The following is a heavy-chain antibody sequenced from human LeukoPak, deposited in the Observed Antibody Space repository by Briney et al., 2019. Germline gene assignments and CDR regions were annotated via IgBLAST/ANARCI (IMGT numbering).Heavy chain of an antibody. CDR2: IYYSGTT. CDR1: GVSISSNSYY. V-gene: IGHV4-39*01. J-gene: IGHJ5*02. D-gene: IGHD3-3*01. Sequence: SETLSLTCTVSGVSISSNSYYWGWIRQPPGKGLEWIGNIYYSGTTYYNPSLKSRSPIFVDTAKNQFTLRLSSVTPAKPAMYYCASLLRLETGYNWFDPWGQGTLVTVSS. CDR3: ASLLRLETGYNWFDP.